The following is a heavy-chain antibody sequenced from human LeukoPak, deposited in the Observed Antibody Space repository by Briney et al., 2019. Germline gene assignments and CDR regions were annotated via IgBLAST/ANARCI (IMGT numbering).Heavy chain of an antibody. CDR3: AKVTDRIAAAGTLDY. J-gene: IGHJ4*02. V-gene: IGHV3-23*01. CDR1: GFTFSSYA. Sequence: GESLRLSCAASGFTFSSYAMSWVRQAPGKGLEWVSAISGSGGSTYYADSVKGRFTISRDNSKNTLYLQMNSLRAEDTAVYYCAKVTDRIAAAGTLDYWGQGTLVTVSS. CDR2: ISGSGGST. D-gene: IGHD6-13*01.